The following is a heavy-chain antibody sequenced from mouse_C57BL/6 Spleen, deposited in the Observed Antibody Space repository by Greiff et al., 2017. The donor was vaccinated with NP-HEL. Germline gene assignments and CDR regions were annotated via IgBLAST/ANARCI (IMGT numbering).Heavy chain of an antibody. CDR1: GYAFTNYL. D-gene: IGHD4-1*01. CDR3: ARSGSFDY. CDR2: INPGSGGT. J-gene: IGHJ2*01. Sequence: VQGVESGAELVRPGTSVKVSCKASGYAFTNYLIEWVKQRPGQGLEWIGVINPGSGGTNYNEKFKGKATLTADKSSSTAYMQLSSLTSEDSAVYFCARSGSFDYWGQGTTLTVSS. V-gene: IGHV1-54*01.